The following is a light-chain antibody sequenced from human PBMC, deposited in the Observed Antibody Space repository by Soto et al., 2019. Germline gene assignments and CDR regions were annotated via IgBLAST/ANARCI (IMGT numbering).Light chain of an antibody. CDR1: HDIKKY. CDR2: DAS. CDR3: QHFDDLPLT. Sequence: DIQMTQSPSSLSASVGDRVTITCQASHDIKKYLNWYQQKAHKVPKLLIHDASTLATGVPSRFTGSGSGTDFTLTINSLQPEDVETYYCQHFDDLPLTFGGGTKVDIK. J-gene: IGKJ4*01. V-gene: IGKV1-33*01.